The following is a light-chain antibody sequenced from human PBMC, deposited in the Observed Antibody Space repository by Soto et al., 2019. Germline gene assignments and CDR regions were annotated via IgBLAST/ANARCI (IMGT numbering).Light chain of an antibody. CDR2: KAS. J-gene: IGKJ1*01. Sequence: IQMTQSPSTLPASVGDRVTITCRASQSISTWLAWYQQKPGKAPNLLIYKASYLASGVPSWFSGGGSGNEFTITICILQQDDSAYYYRQQYSYYWTFGQGTKVDIK. V-gene: IGKV1-5*03. CDR1: QSISTW. CDR3: QQYSYYWT.